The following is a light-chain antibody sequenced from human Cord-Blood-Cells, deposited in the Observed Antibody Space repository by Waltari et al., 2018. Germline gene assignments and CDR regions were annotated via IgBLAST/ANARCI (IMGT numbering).Light chain of an antibody. CDR3: QQSYSTPYS. CDR2: VAS. J-gene: IGKJ2*03. Sequence: DIQMTQSPSSLSQSVVDRVTITSRASQSISSYLNWYQQKPGKATNLLIYVASSLQSGVPSRFSGSGSGTDFTLTISSLQPEDFATYYCQQSYSTPYSFGQGTKLEIK. V-gene: IGKV1-39*01. CDR1: QSISSY.